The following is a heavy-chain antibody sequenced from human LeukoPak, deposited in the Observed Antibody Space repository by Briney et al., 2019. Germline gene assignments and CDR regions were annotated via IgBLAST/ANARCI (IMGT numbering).Heavy chain of an antibody. Sequence: GESLKISCKGSGSSFTSYWIGWVRQMPGKGLEGMGIIYPGDSDTRYSPSFQGQVTISADKSISTAYLQWSSLKASDTDMYYCARHSATYYYDSSGYLPDDWGQGTLVTVSS. D-gene: IGHD3-22*01. CDR2: IYPGDSDT. CDR1: GSSFTSYW. J-gene: IGHJ4*02. CDR3: ARHSATYYYDSSGYLPDD. V-gene: IGHV5-51*01.